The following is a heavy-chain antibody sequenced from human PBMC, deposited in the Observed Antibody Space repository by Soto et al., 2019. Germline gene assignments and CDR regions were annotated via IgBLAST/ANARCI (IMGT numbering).Heavy chain of an antibody. J-gene: IGHJ4*02. CDR1: GGSFTTHS. Sequence: QVQLVQSGAEVKKTGSSVRVSCKASGGSFTTHSITWMRQAPGQGLEWMGGLVPLFGTPNYAQKFQDRLTXXAXXXXXXXYMELSSLRSEDTAVYYCARVAEEELAGTSFFDYWGQGTLVTVSS. CDR3: ARVAEEELAGTSFFDY. D-gene: IGHD6-19*01. CDR2: LVPLFGTP. V-gene: IGHV1-69*01.